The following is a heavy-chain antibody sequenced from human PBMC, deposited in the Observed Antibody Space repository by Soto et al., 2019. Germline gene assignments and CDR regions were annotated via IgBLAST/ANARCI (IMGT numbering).Heavy chain of an antibody. CDR2: IWYDGTNK. CDR3: ARDAYDSSGYYPFDY. J-gene: IGHJ4*02. CDR1: GVTFSSYG. V-gene: IGHV3-33*01. D-gene: IGHD3-22*01. Sequence: GGSLRLCCAAAGVTFSSYGMHWVRQAPGKGLEWVAVIWYDGTNKYYADSVKGRFTISRDNSKNKLYLQMNSLRAEDTAVYYCARDAYDSSGYYPFDYWGQGTLVTLSS.